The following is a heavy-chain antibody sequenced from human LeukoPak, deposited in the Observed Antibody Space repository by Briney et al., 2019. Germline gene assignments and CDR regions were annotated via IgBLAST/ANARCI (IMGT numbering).Heavy chain of an antibody. Sequence: PSETLSLTCTVAGGSISISNYYWGWIRQPPGKRLEWIGSIYYSGSTDYNPSLKSRVTISVDTSKIQFSLKLSSVTAADTAMYYCARLHSSGWYEDYWGQGTLVTVSS. CDR3: ARLHSSGWYEDY. CDR1: GGSISISNYY. J-gene: IGHJ4*02. CDR2: IYYSGST. D-gene: IGHD6-19*01. V-gene: IGHV4-39*01.